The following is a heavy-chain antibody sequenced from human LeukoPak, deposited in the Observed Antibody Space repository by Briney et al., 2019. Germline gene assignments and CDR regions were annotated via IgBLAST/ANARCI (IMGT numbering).Heavy chain of an antibody. V-gene: IGHV3-23*01. CDR3: AKDPGYSSGWPVFDY. CDR1: GFTYSSYA. J-gene: IGHJ4*02. CDR2: ISGSGGST. D-gene: IGHD6-19*01. Sequence: GGSLRLSCAASGFTYSSYAMSWVRQAPGKGLEWVSAISGSGGSTYYADSVKGRFTISRDNSKNTLYLQMNSLRAEDTAVYYCAKDPGYSSGWPVFDYWGQGTLVTVSS.